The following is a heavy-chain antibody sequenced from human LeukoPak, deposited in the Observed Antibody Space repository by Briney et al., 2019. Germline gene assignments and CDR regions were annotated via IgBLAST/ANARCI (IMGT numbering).Heavy chain of an antibody. J-gene: IGHJ5*02. CDR3: ASLPRRGSGSYYNDNWFDP. D-gene: IGHD3-10*01. CDR2: IDPSDSYT. CDR1: GSSFTSYW. Sequence: GESLQISFKGSGSSFTSYWISWVRQMPGKGLEWMGRIDPSDSYTNYSPSFQGHVTISADKSISTAYLQWSSLKASDTAMYYCASLPRRGSGSYYNDNWFDPWGQGTLVTVSS. V-gene: IGHV5-10-1*01.